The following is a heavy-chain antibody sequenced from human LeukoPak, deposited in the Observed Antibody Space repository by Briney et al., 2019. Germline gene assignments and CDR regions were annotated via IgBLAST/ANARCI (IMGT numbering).Heavy chain of an antibody. D-gene: IGHD5-12*01. CDR3: AKGWNGYDRFDY. CDR2: VSGSGGST. CDR1: GFTFSSYA. J-gene: IGHJ4*02. Sequence: GGSLRLSFAASGFTFSSYAMGWVRQAPGKGLEWVSGVSGSGGSTYYADFVKGRFTISRDNSKNALYLQMSSLSAEDTAVYYCAKGWNGYDRFDYWGQGTLVTVSS. V-gene: IGHV3-23*01.